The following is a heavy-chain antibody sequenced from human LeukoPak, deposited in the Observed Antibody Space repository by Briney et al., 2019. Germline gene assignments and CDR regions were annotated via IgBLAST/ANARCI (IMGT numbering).Heavy chain of an antibody. D-gene: IGHD4-23*01. CDR3: AGNEY. CDR1: GFTISNYW. J-gene: IGHJ4*02. V-gene: IGHV3-7*01. CDR2: IKQDGSEK. Sequence: GGSLRLSCAASGFTISNYWMTWVRQAPGKGLEWVANIKQDGSEKHYVGSVKGRFTISRDNAKNSLYLQMNSLRAEDTAVYYCAGNEYWGQGTLVTVSS.